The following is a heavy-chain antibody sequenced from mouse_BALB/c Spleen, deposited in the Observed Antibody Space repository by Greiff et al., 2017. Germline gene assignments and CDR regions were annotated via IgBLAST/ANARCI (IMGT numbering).Heavy chain of an antibody. CDR2: IFPGTGTT. Sequence: QVQLQQSGAELVRPGTSVKISCKASGYAFTNYWLGWVKQRPGQGLGWIGEIFPGTGTTYYNEKFKGKATLTIDTSSSTAYMQLSSLTSEDSAVYFCARRRGLYGNYDYWGQGTTLTVSS. CDR3: ARRRGLYGNYDY. J-gene: IGHJ2*01. D-gene: IGHD2-1*01. V-gene: IGHV1S132*01. CDR1: GYAFTNYW.